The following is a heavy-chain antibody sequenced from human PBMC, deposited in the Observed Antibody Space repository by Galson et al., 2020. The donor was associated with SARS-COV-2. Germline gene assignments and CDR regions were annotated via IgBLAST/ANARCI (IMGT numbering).Heavy chain of an antibody. J-gene: IGHJ5*02. Sequence: KISCKASGYTFTSYDISWVRQAPGQGLEWMGWISAYNGNTNYAQKLQGRVTMTTDTSTSTAYMELRSLRSDDTAVYYCARDLYYDILTGYSLTGGWFDPWGQGTLVTVSS. CDR3: ARDLYYDILTGYSLTGGWFDP. V-gene: IGHV1-18*01. D-gene: IGHD3-9*01. CDR2: ISAYNGNT. CDR1: GYTFTSYD.